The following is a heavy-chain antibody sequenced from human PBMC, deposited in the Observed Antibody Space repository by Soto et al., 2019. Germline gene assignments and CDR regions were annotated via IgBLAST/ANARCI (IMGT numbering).Heavy chain of an antibody. CDR1: GGSISSSSCH. J-gene: IGHJ4*02. Sequence: PSETLSLTCTVSGGSISSSSCHWGWIRQPPGKGLEWIGYIYYTGTTNYNPSLKSRVTISVDTSKNQFSLKLSSVTAADTAVYYCARRYGASFDYWGQGTLVTVSS. CDR3: ARRYGASFDY. CDR2: IYYTGTT. D-gene: IGHD4-17*01. V-gene: IGHV4-61*05.